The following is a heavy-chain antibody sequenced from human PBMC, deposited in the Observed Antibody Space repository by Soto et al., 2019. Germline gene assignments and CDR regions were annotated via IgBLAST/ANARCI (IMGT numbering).Heavy chain of an antibody. CDR2: ISPTTGGT. D-gene: IGHD3-22*01. CDR1: GYSFTGYY. V-gene: IGHV1-2*02. Sequence: ASVKVSCKASGYSFTGYYLHWVRQAPGQGLEWVGWISPTTGGTSYVQKFEGRFTVSRDNAKNSLYLQLSSLGADDTAVYYCAREGSSGLFDFWGQGALVTVSS. J-gene: IGHJ4*02. CDR3: AREGSSGLFDF.